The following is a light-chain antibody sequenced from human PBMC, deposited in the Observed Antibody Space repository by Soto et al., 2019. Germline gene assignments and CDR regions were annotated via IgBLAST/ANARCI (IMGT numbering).Light chain of an antibody. CDR3: QQYNNWPPDRT. CDR1: QSVSSN. Sequence: EIVMTQSPATLSVSPGERATLSCRASQSVSSNLAWYQQKPGQAPRLVISGASTRATGIPARFSGSGSGTEFTLTISSLQSEDFAIYFCQQYNNWPPDRTFGQGTKVEIK. V-gene: IGKV3-15*01. J-gene: IGKJ1*01. CDR2: GAS.